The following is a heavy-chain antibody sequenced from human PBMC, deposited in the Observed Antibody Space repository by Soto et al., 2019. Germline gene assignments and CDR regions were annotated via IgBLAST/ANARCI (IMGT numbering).Heavy chain of an antibody. CDR3: TRLVQREATNVALRWDYFDC. CDR1: GFTFRRYE. D-gene: IGHD5-12*01. J-gene: IGHJ4*02. V-gene: IGHV3-48*03. Sequence: PGGSLRLSCAASGFTFRRYEMHWVRQAPGKGLEWLSHISSSGGPIFYADSVKDRFTISRGNAKNSLFLQMNRLRADDTAVYYCTRLVQREATNVALRWDYFDCWGQGTLVTVSS. CDR2: ISSSGGPI.